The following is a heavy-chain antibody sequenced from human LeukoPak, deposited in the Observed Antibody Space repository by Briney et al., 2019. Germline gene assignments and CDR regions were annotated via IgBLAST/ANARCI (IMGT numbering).Heavy chain of an antibody. V-gene: IGHV4-34*01. D-gene: IGHD1-26*01. CDR3: ARGGGGSYG. CDR1: GGSFSGYY. J-gene: IGHJ4*02. Sequence: TSETRSLTCAVYGGSFSGYYWSWIRQPPGKGLEWIGEINHSGSTNYNPSLKSRVTISVDTSKNQFSLKLSSVTAADTAVYYCARGGGGSYGWGQGTLVTVSS. CDR2: INHSGST.